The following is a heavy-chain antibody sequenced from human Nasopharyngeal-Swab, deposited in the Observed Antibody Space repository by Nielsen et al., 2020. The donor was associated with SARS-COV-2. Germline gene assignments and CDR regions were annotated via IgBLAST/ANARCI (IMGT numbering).Heavy chain of an antibody. D-gene: IGHD6-19*01. CDR1: GGSISSYY. J-gene: IGHJ6*04. Sequence: SETLSLTCTVSGGSISSYYWSWIRQPPGKGLEWIGYIYYSGSTNYNPSLKSRVTISVDTSKNHSSLTLSSVTAADTAVYYFARVSGWYEMDVWGKGTTVTVSS. V-gene: IGHV4-59*01. CDR3: ARVSGWYEMDV. CDR2: IYYSGST.